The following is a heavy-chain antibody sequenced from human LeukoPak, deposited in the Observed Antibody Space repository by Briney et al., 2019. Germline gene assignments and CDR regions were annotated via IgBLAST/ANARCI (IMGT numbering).Heavy chain of an antibody. CDR3: AKDNGYGDYYFDY. J-gene: IGHJ4*02. V-gene: IGHV3-48*04. CDR2: ISSSSSTI. D-gene: IGHD4-17*01. Sequence: PGGSLRLSCAASGFTFSRYSMNWVRQAPGKGLEWDSYISSSSSTIYYADSVKGRFTISRDNAKNSLYLQMNSLRAEDTALYYCAKDNGYGDYYFDYWGQGTLVTVSS. CDR1: GFTFSRYS.